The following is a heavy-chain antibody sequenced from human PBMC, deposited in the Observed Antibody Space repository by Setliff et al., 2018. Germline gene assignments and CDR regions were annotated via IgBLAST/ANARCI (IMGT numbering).Heavy chain of an antibody. D-gene: IGHD3-22*01. J-gene: IGHJ6*03. Sequence: SETLSLTCAVSGAAISTYHWSWLRQPPGKGLEWIGYVSYGGSTKYNPSLESRVTISLXXXKNXFXLXXTSVTAADTAVYYCARTGTTYYYSCMDVWGKGTTVTVSS. CDR1: GAAISTYH. CDR3: ARTGTTYYYSCMDV. V-gene: IGHV4-59*08. CDR2: VSYGGST.